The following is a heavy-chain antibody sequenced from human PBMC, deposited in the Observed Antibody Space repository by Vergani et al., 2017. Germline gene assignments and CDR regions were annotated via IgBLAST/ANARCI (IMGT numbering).Heavy chain of an antibody. J-gene: IGHJ4*02. CDR3: ARGDYGILTGYRY. CDR2: INPSGGHT. CDR1: GYTFSNYY. Sequence: VQVVPSGAEVKKSGASVKVSCKTSGYTFSNYYMHWVRQAPGQGLEWMGIINPSGGHTNYAQKFQGRVTMTRDTSTSTVYKELSSLRSEDTAIYYCARGDYGILTGYRYWGQGTLVTVSA. V-gene: IGHV1-46*03. D-gene: IGHD3-9*01.